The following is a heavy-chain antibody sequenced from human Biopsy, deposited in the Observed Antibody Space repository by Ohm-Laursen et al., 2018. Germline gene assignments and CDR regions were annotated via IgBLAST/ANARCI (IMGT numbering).Heavy chain of an antibody. CDR3: ARIYFYGLGSSDYFFDS. CDR2: IFYSGTT. J-gene: IGHJ4*02. V-gene: IGHV4-39*01. CDR1: GDSIATFNYY. D-gene: IGHD3-10*01. Sequence: GTLSLTCSVSGDSIATFNYYWGWVRQPPGKGLEWLATIFYSGTTYFSRPLESRLTISQDTSSNRFSLRLKYVTAADTGVYYCARIYFYGLGSSDYFFDSWGQGTLVTVSS.